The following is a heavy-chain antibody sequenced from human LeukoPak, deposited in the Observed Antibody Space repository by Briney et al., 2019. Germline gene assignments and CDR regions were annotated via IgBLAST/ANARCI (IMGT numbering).Heavy chain of an antibody. V-gene: IGHV3-30*02. Sequence: GGSLRLSCAASGFTFRHYGMHWVRQALGKGLEWVAFIRYDESNRYYADSVKGRFTVSRDNSKHTLYLEMNSLRAEDTAVYYCAKGVLAPPTYFDYWGQGTLVTVSS. J-gene: IGHJ4*02. D-gene: IGHD2-21*01. CDR2: IRYDESNR. CDR1: GFTFRHYG. CDR3: AKGVLAPPTYFDY.